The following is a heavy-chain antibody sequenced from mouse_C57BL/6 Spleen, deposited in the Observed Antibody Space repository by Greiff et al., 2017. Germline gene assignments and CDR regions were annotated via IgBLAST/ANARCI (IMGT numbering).Heavy chain of an antibody. D-gene: IGHD1-1*01. V-gene: IGHV1-82*01. J-gene: IGHJ2*02. CDR1: GYAFSSSW. Sequence: QVQLKESGPELVKPGASVKISCKASGYAFSSSWMNWVKQRPGKGLEWIGRIYPGDGDTNYNGKFKGKATLTADKSSSTAYMQPSSLTSADSAVYFCAGSFITTVVVPFDYWGQGTSLTVSS. CDR3: AGSFITTVVVPFDY. CDR2: IYPGDGDT.